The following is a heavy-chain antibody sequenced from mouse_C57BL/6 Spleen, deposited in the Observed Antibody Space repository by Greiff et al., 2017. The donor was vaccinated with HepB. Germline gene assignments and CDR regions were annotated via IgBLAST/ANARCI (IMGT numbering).Heavy chain of an antibody. V-gene: IGHV1-76*01. Sequence: QVQLQQSGAELVRPGASVKLSCKASGYTFTDYYINWVKQRPGQGLEWIARIYPGSGNTYYNEKFKGQATLTAEKSSSTAYTQLSSLTSEDSAVYFCAREGLLPWGQGTTLTVSS. D-gene: IGHD1-1*01. J-gene: IGHJ2*01. CDR2: IYPGSGNT. CDR3: AREGLLP. CDR1: GYTFTDYY.